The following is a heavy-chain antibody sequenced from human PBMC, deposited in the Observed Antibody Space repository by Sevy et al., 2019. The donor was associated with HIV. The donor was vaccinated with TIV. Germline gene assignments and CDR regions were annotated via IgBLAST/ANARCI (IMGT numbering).Heavy chain of an antibody. Sequence: SVKVSCKASGGTFSSYAISWVRQAPGQGLEWMGGIIPIFGTANYAQKFQGRVTITADESTSTAYMELSSLRSEDTAVYYCARYGDIVASLTIYAEYYYYGMDVWGQGTTVTVS. CDR3: ARYGDIVASLTIYAEYYYYGMDV. J-gene: IGHJ6*02. CDR1: GGTFSSYA. V-gene: IGHV1-69*13. D-gene: IGHD5-12*01. CDR2: IIPIFGTA.